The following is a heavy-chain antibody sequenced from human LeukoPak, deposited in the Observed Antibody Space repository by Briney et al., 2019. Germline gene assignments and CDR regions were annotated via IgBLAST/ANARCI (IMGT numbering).Heavy chain of an antibody. CDR3: ARDRLLRVAVAGTPGY. D-gene: IGHD6-19*01. CDR2: ISAYNGNT. V-gene: IGHV1-18*01. CDR1: GGTFNSHA. Sequence: ASVKVSCKTSGGTFNSHAISWVRQAPGQGLEWMGWISAYNGNTNYAQKLQGRVTMTTDTSTSTAYMELRSLRSDDTAVYYCARDRLLRVAVAGTPGYWGQGTLVTVSS. J-gene: IGHJ4*02.